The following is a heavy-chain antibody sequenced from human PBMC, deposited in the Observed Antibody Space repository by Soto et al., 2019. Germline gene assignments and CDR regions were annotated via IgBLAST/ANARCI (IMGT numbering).Heavy chain of an antibody. J-gene: IGHJ5*02. CDR2: IIPIFGTA. V-gene: IGHV1-69*13. CDR1: GGTFSSYA. Sequence: SVKVSCKASGGTFSSYAISWVRQAPGQGLEWMGGIIPIFGTANYAQKFQGRVTITADESTSTAYMELSSLRSEDTAVYYCVHEDSSSWYGGPLGLFDPWGQGTLVTVSS. D-gene: IGHD6-13*01. CDR3: VHEDSSSWYGGPLGLFDP.